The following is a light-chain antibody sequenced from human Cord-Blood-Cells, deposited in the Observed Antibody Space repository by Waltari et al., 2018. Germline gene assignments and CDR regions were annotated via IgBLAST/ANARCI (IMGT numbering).Light chain of an antibody. CDR1: QSVLDSANNNNY. Sequence: DIVMTQSPDSLAVSLGERATIDCKSSQSVLDSANNNNYLAWYQQKPVQPPKLLIYWASTRESGVPDRCSGSGSGTDFTLTISSLQAEDVAVYYCQQYYSTPPLPFGVGTKLEFK. V-gene: IGKV4-1*01. J-gene: IGKJ4*01. CDR2: WAS. CDR3: QQYYSTPPLP.